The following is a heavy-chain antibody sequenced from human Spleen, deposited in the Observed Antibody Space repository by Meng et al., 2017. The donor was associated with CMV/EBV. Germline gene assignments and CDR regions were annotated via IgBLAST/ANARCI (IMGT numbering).Heavy chain of an antibody. CDR2: INPDNGDT. CDR3: ARGILCDV. Sequence: ASVKVSCKASGYTFTSYGITWVRQAPGQGLEWMGWINPDNGDTNYAQKVQGRVTMTRDTSISTAYMELSSLRSEDTAVYYCARGILCDVWGQGTTVTVSS. CDR1: GYTFTSYG. J-gene: IGHJ6*02. V-gene: IGHV1-18*01.